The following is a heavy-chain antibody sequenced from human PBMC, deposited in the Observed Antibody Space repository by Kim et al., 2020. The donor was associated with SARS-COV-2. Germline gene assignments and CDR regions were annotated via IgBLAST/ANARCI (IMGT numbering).Heavy chain of an antibody. J-gene: IGHJ5*02. CDR3: ARDAQGFDP. CDR2: GCT. Sequence: GCTYSTPTLKSRVTISVDTSKNQFSLKLSSVTAADTAVYYCARDAQGFDPWGQGTLVTVSS. V-gene: IGHV4-39*07.